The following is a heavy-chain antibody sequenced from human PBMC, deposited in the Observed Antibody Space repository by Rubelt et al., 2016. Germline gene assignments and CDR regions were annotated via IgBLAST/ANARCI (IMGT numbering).Heavy chain of an antibody. V-gene: IGHV3-9*01. D-gene: IGHD6-6*01. CDR3: AKGPIIAARLLDY. Sequence: EVQLVESGGGLVQPGGSLRLSCAASGFTFSSYSMNWVRQAPGKGLEWVSGISWNGGDKGYADSVKGRFTISRDNARNSLYLQMNSLRPEDTALYYCAKGPIIAARLLDYWGQGTLVTVSS. J-gene: IGHJ4*02. CDR1: GFTFSSYS. CDR2: ISWNGGDK.